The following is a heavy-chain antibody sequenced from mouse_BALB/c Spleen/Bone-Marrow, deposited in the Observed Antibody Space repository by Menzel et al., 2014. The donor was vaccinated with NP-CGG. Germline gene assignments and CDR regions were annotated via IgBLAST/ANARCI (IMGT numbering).Heavy chain of an antibody. CDR1: GFAFSSYD. CDR2: FSSGDNYT. CDR3: ARQGTGTGYFDY. J-gene: IGHJ2*01. D-gene: IGHD4-1*01. V-gene: IGHV5-9*02. Sequence: EVKLVESGGGLVKPGGSLKLSCAASGFAFSSYDMSWVRQTPEKRLEWVATFSSGDNYTYYPDSVKSRFTLSRDNARNTLYLQMTSLRSEDTAFYYCARQGTGTGYFDYWGQGTTLTVSS.